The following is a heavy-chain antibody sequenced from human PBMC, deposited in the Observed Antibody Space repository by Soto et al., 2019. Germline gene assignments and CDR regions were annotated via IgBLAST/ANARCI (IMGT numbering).Heavy chain of an antibody. D-gene: IGHD6-6*01. CDR1: GFTFSSYS. V-gene: IGHV3-21*01. CDR2: ISSSSSYI. Sequence: GGSLRLSCAASGFTFSSYSMNWVRQAPGKGLEWVSSISSSSSYIYYADSVKGRFTISRDNAKNSLYLQMNSLRAEDTAVYDCARNGIGYSSSSDAFDIWGQGTMVTVSS. CDR3: ARNGIGYSSSSDAFDI. J-gene: IGHJ3*02.